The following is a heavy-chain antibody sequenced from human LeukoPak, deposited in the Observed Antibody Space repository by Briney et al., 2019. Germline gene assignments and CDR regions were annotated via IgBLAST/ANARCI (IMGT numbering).Heavy chain of an antibody. J-gene: IGHJ6*02. CDR1: GFTFSSYA. V-gene: IGHV3-23*01. Sequence: PGGSLRLSCAASGFTFSSYAMSWVRQAPGKGLEWVSAISGSGGSTYYADAVKGRFTISRDNSKNTLYPQMNSLRAEDPAVYYCAKVRTMIVVPRPLMDVWGQGTTVTVSS. CDR3: AKVRTMIVVPRPLMDV. D-gene: IGHD3-22*01. CDR2: ISGSGGST.